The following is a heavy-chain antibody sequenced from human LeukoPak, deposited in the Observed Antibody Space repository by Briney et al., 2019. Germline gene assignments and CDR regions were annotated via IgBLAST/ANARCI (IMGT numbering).Heavy chain of an antibody. CDR1: GYTFTSYY. J-gene: IGHJ4*02. V-gene: IGHV1-46*01. D-gene: IGHD5-24*01. CDR2: INPSGGST. Sequence: ASVKVSCKASGYTFTSYYMHWVRQAPGQGLEWMGIINPSGGSTIYAQKFQGRVTMTRDMSTSTVYMELSSLRSEDTAVYYCATAIGRDGYNPKFDYWGQGTLVTVSS. CDR3: ATAIGRDGYNPKFDY.